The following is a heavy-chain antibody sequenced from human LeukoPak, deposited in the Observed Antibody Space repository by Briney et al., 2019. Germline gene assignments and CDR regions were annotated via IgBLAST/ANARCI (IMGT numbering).Heavy chain of an antibody. CDR2: MNPNGGNT. Sequence: ASVKVSCKASGYTFTSYDVNWVRQATGQGLEWMGWMNPNGGNTGYAQKFQGRVTMTSNTSISTAYMELTSLTSEDTAVYYCARASSSWYSGYYYAMDVWGQGTTVTVSS. CDR3: ARASSSWYSGYYYAMDV. V-gene: IGHV1-8*01. D-gene: IGHD6-13*01. CDR1: GYTFTSYD. J-gene: IGHJ6*02.